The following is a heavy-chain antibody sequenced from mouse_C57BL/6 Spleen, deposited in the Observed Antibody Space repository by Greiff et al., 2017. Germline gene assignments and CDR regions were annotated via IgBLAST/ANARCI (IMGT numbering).Heavy chain of an antibody. CDR1: GFTFSDYG. CDR2: ISSGSSTI. Sequence: EVHLVESGGGLVKPGGSLKLSCAASGFTFSDYGMHWVRQAPEKGLEWVAYISSGSSTIYYADTVKGRFTISRDNAKNTLFLQMTSLRSEDTAMYYCANDGYDWCAYWGQGTLVTVSA. D-gene: IGHD2-3*01. J-gene: IGHJ3*01. CDR3: ANDGYDWCAY. V-gene: IGHV5-17*01.